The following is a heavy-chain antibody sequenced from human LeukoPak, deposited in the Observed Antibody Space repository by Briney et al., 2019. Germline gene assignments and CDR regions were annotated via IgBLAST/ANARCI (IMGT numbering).Heavy chain of an antibody. CDR1: GFTFSSYP. CDR2: ITGNGETT. D-gene: IGHD6-19*01. CDR3: ARAPEWLIFDY. V-gene: IGHV3-23*01. J-gene: IGHJ4*02. Sequence: PGGALRLSCTASGFTFSSYPMYWVRQAPGKGLEWVSAITGNGETTYYADSMKGRFTLSRDNSKNTLYLQMNSLRAEDTAVYYCARAPEWLIFDYWGQGTLVTVSS.